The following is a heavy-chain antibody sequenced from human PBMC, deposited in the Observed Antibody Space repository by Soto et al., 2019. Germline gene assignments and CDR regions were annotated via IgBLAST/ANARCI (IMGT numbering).Heavy chain of an antibody. CDR3: ARDIISTGARGMDV. CDR1: GGSISSYY. V-gene: IGHV4-31*03. Sequence: LSLTCTVSGGSISSYYWSWIRQHPGKGLEWIGYIYYSGSTYYNPSLKSRVTISVDTSKNQFSLKLSSVTAADTAVYYCARDIISTGARGMDVWGQGTTVTVSS. J-gene: IGHJ6*02. D-gene: IGHD1-20*01. CDR2: IYYSGST.